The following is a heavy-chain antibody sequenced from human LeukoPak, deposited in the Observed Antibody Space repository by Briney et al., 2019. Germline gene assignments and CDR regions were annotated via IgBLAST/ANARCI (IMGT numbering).Heavy chain of an antibody. CDR3: ARGGYYYYYYGMDV. CDR2: IYYSGST. V-gene: IGHV4-59*08. D-gene: IGHD3-16*01. CDR1: GGSISSYY. J-gene: IGHJ6*02. Sequence: SETLSLTCTVSGGSISSYYWSWIRQPPGKGLEWIGYIYYSGSTNYNPSLKSRVTISVDTSKNQFSLKLSSVTAADTAVYYCARGGYYYYYYGMDVGGQGPTVTVSS.